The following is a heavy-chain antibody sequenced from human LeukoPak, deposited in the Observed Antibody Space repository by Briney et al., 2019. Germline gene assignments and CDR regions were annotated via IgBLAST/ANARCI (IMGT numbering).Heavy chain of an antibody. CDR1: GFTFEDYG. CDR3: ARQSARVFDY. J-gene: IGHJ4*02. CDR2: INWHGDRT. Sequence: PGGSLRLSCAASGFTFEDYGMSWVRHAPGKGLEWVSGINWHGDRTGYADSVKGRFTISRDNAKSSLYLQMNSLRAEDTAVYYCARQSARVFDYWGQGTLVTVSS. V-gene: IGHV3-20*04. D-gene: IGHD6-6*01.